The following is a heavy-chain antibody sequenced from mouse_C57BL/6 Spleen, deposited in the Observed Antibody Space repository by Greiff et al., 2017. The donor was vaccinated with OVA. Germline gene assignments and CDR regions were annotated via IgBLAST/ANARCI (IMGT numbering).Heavy chain of an antibody. CDR1: GYSITSGYD. J-gene: IGHJ4*01. D-gene: IGHD2-4*01. Sequence: EVQLQQSGPGMVKPSQSLSLTCTVTGYSITSGYDWHWIRHFPGNKLEWMGYISYSGSTNYNPSLKSRISITHDTSKNHFFLKLNSVTTEDTATYYCARDRGDYDYAMDYWGQGTSVTVSS. V-gene: IGHV3-1*01. CDR3: ARDRGDYDYAMDY. CDR2: ISYSGST.